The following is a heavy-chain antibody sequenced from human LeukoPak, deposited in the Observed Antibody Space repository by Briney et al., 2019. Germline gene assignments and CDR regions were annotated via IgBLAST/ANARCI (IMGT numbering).Heavy chain of an antibody. CDR1: GYSISIAYY. J-gene: IGHJ4*02. CDR3: ARYDSRGSGSTQLEY. D-gene: IGHD3-3*01. V-gene: IGHV4-38-2*01. Sequence: PSETLSLTCAVFGYSISIAYYWGWIRQPPGKGLEWIGRIFRGGSTSYNPSLMSRLTMSMDTSKNQFSLQLTSVTAADTAVYYCARYDSRGSGSTQLEYWGQGILVTISS. CDR2: IFRGGST.